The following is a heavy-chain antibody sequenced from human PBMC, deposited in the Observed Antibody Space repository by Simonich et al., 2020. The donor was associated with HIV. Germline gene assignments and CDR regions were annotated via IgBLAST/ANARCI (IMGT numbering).Heavy chain of an antibody. CDR2: NNPNSGGT. D-gene: IGHD3-16*01. J-gene: IGHJ5*02. CDR1: GYTFTDYY. Sequence: QVQLVQSGAEVKKPGASVKVSCKASGYTFTDYYMHWVRQAPGQGLEWMVRNNPNSGGTNYAQKFQGRGTMTRDTSINTAYMELSRLRSDDTAVYYCARAELFEGWFDPWGQGTLVTVSS. CDR3: ARAELFEGWFDP. V-gene: IGHV1-2*06.